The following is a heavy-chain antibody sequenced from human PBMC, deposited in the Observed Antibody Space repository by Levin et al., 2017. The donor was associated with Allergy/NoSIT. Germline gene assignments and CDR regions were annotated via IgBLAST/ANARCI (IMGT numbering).Heavy chain of an antibody. CDR2: ISPSGGGT. D-gene: IGHD4-11*01. CDR3: AKGDTLTKRGWFDP. J-gene: IGHJ5*02. V-gene: IGHV3-23*01. Sequence: GESLKISCAASGFTFSTYSMSWVRQAPGKGLEWVSAISPSGGGTYYADSVKGRFTISRDNSKNTLYLQMNSLRAEDTAIYYCAKGDTLTKRGWFDPWGQGALVTVSS. CDR1: GFTFSTYS.